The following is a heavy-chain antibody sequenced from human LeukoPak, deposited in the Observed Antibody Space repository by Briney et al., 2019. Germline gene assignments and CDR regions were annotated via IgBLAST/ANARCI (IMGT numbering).Heavy chain of an antibody. V-gene: IGHV1-18*01. J-gene: IGHJ4*02. CDR3: ARVRWFGELFSDY. CDR2: ISANNADT. D-gene: IGHD3-10*01. CDR1: GYSFTNYG. Sequence: ASAKVSCKASGYSFTNYGISWVRQAPGQGLQWMGWISANNADTNYAQNFQGRVTLTTDTSTGTAYMELRSLRSDDTAVYYCARVRWFGELFSDYWGQGTLVTVSS.